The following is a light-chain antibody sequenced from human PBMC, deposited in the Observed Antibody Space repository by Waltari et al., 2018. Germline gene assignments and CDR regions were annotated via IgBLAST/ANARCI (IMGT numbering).Light chain of an antibody. J-gene: IGKJ5*01. CDR3: QQRGNSPTT. V-gene: IGKV3-11*01. CDR1: QSVARY. Sequence: EIVFTQSPATRSLSQGERATLSCRASQSVARYLAWYQQKPGQAPRLLIYDASNRATGIPARFSGSGSGTDFTLTISGLEADEFAVYFCQQRGNSPTTFGQGTRLEI. CDR2: DAS.